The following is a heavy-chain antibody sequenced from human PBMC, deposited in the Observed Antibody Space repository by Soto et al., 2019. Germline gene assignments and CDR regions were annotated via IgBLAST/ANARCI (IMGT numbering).Heavy chain of an antibody. V-gene: IGHV4-4*02. CDR1: GASITSGHC. J-gene: IGHJ6*02. D-gene: IGHD3-16*01. CDR3: TRSTHAMNGGSHYMALDDDLVTGMDV. Sequence: QVQLQESGPRLVRPSGALSLTCSVSGASITSGHCWTWVRQSPGKGLEWIGEISDRGSAYSNPSLKSRVSLSVDKSQNQFSLRLNSVTAADTAIYYCTRSTHAMNGGSHYMALDDDLVTGMDVWGPGTTVTVSS. CDR2: ISDRGSA.